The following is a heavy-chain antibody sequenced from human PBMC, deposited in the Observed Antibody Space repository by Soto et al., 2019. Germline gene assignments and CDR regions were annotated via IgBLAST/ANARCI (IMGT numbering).Heavy chain of an antibody. CDR2: ISWNSGSI. CDR3: AKDMSRVVVTHIDY. D-gene: IGHD3-22*01. V-gene: IGHV3-9*01. CDR1: GFTFDGYA. J-gene: IGHJ4*02. Sequence: GGSLRLSCAASGFTFDGYAMHWVRQAPGKGLEWVSGISWNSGSIGYADSVKGRFTISRDNAKNSLYLQMNSLRAEDTALYYCAKDMSRVVVTHIDYWGQGTLVTVSS.